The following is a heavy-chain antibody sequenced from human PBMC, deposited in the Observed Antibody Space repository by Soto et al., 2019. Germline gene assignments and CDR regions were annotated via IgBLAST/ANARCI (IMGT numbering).Heavy chain of an antibody. Sequence: SVEVSCKDTGGTFSSYAISWVRQAPGQGLEWMGGIIPIFGTANYAQKFQGRVTITADESTSTAYMELSSLRSEDTAVYYCATTSRLRYFDWLLSFWGQGTLVTVSS. V-gene: IGHV1-69*13. CDR1: GGTFSSYA. CDR2: IIPIFGTA. J-gene: IGHJ4*02. CDR3: ATTSRLRYFDWLLSF. D-gene: IGHD3-9*01.